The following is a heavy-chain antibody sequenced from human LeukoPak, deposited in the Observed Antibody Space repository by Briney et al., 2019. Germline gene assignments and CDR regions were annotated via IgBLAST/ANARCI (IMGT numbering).Heavy chain of an antibody. V-gene: IGHV3-7*04. CDR2: IKYDGSEK. CDR1: GFTFSTYS. J-gene: IGHJ4*02. CDR3: ARAEGYSSALYFVY. D-gene: IGHD5-18*01. Sequence: GGSLRLSCAASGFTFSTYSMTWVRQAPGKGLEWVANIKYDGSEKYYADSVKGRFTISRDNAKNSLYLQMNSLRAEDTAVYFCARAEGYSSALYFVYWGQGTLVTVSS.